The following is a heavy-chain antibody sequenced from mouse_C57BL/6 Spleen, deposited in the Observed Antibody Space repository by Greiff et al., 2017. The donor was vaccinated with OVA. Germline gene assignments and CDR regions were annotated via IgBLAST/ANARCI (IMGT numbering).Heavy chain of an antibody. V-gene: IGHV2-2*01. CDR3: ARGNGSRNWYFDV. D-gene: IGHD1-1*01. J-gene: IGHJ1*03. Sequence: VQLQESGPGLVQPSQSLSITCTVSGFSLTSYGVHWVRQSPGKGLEWLGVIWSGGSTDYNAAFISRLSISKDNSKSQVFFKMNSLQADDTAIYYCARGNGSRNWYFDVWGTGTTVTVSS. CDR2: IWSGGST. CDR1: GFSLTSYG.